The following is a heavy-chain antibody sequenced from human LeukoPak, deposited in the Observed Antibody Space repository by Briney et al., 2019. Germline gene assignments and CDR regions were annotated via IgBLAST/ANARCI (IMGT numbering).Heavy chain of an antibody. CDR2: ISYDGSNK. V-gene: IGHV3-30-3*01. Sequence: GGSLRLSCAASGFTFSSYAMHWVRQALGKGLEWVAVISYDGSNKYYADSVKGRFTISRDNSKNTLYLQMNSLRAEDMAVYYCARESDYYGMDVWGQGTTVTVSS. CDR1: GFTFSSYA. CDR3: ARESDYYGMDV. J-gene: IGHJ6*02.